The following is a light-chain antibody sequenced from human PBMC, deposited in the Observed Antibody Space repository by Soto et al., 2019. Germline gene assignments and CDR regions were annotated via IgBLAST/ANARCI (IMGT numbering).Light chain of an antibody. CDR3: HQRNQ. J-gene: IGKJ5*01. CDR1: QSVSNNY. V-gene: IGKV3-20*01. CDR2: GAS. Sequence: EIVLTQSPGTLSLSPGERATLSCRASQSVSNNYLAWYQQKPVQAPRLLIYGASNRATGIPDRFSGSGSGTDFTLTISRLEPEDFAMYYCHQRNQFGQGTRLEIK.